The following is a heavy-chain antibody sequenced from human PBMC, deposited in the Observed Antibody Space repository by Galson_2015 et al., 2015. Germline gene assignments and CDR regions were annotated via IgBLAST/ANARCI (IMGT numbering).Heavy chain of an antibody. CDR3: ATLGGGSGWYVGYFDY. Sequence: QSGAEVKKPGESLKISCKGSGYSFTRYWIGWVRQMPGKGLEWMGIIYPGDSETRYSPSFQGQVTISADKSISTAYLPWSSLKASDTAMYYCATLGGGSGWYVGYFDYWGQGTPVTVSS. J-gene: IGHJ4*02. D-gene: IGHD6-19*01. V-gene: IGHV5-51*01. CDR1: GYSFTRYW. CDR2: IYPGDSET.